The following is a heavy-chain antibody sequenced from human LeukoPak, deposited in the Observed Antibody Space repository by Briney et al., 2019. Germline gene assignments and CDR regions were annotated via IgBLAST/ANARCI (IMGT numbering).Heavy chain of an antibody. Sequence: PGESLKISCKGSGYSFPIYWLGWVRQMPGKGLEWMGIIYPGDSDTRYSPSFQGQVTISADKSISTAYLQWSSLKASDTAMYYCARLGRYCSGGSCYSDSFFDYWGQGTLVTVSS. CDR3: ARLGRYCSGGSCYSDSFFDY. CDR2: IYPGDSDT. J-gene: IGHJ4*02. CDR1: GYSFPIYW. V-gene: IGHV5-51*01. D-gene: IGHD2-15*01.